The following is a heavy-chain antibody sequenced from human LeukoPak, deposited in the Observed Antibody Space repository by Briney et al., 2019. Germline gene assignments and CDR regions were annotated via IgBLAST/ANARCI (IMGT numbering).Heavy chain of an antibody. CDR2: ISRSSSTI. CDR1: GFTFSSYS. J-gene: IGHJ3*02. CDR3: AREHGDYGDAFDI. D-gene: IGHD4-17*01. V-gene: IGHV3-48*01. Sequence: PGGSLRLSCAASGFTFSSYSMNWVRQAPGKGLEWVSYISRSSSTIYYADSVKGRFTISRDNAKNSLYLQMNSLRAEDTAVYYCAREHGDYGDAFDIWGQGTMVTVSS.